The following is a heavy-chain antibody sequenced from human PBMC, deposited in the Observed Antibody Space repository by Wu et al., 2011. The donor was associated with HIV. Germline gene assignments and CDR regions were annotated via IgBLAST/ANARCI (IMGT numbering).Heavy chain of an antibody. CDR3: ARARGQLGQGGFCWYFDL. D-gene: IGHD6-6*01. Sequence: QVQLVQSGAEVKKPGSSVRVSCKASGGTSRTYAMTWVRQAPGQGLEWMGGTIPVFGTAKYAQNFQGRLTITMDESTNTAYLELSSLRSEDTAVYYCARARGQLGQGGFCWYFDLWGRGTLVTVSS. V-gene: IGHV1-69*05. J-gene: IGHJ2*01. CDR2: TIPVFGTA. CDR1: GGTSRTYA.